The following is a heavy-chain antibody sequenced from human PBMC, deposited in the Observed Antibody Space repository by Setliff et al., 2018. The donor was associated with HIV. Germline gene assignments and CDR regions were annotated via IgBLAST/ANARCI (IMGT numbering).Heavy chain of an antibody. J-gene: IGHJ4*02. CDR2: ISNEGSLT. CDR1: GFAFISYW. D-gene: IGHD3-22*01. V-gene: IGHV3-74*01. CDR3: VKSAPNYYDW. Sequence: GSLRLSCAASGFAFISYWMHWVRQAPGKGLEWVSTISNEGSLTDYADSVKGRFTISRDNSKDTLYLQMNSLRAEDTAIYYCVKSAPNYYDWWGQGTLVTVSS.